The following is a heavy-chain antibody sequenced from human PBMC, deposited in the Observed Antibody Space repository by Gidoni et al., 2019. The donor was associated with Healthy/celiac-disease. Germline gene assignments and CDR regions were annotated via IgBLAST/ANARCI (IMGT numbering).Heavy chain of an antibody. Sequence: QVQLVQSGAEVKKPGSSVKVSCKASGGTFSSYATSWVRPAPGQGLEWMGGIIPIFGTANYAQKFQGRVTITADESTSTAYMELSSLRSEDTAVYYCARVMGYCSSTSCYSPYTYYYYGMDVWGQGTTVTVSS. CDR2: IIPIFGTA. CDR1: GGTFSSYA. J-gene: IGHJ6*02. CDR3: ARVMGYCSSTSCYSPYTYYYYGMDV. V-gene: IGHV1-69*01. D-gene: IGHD2-2*01.